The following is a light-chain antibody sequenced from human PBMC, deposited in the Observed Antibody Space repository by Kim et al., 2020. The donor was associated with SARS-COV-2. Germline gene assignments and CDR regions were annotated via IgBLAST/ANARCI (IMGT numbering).Light chain of an antibody. V-gene: IGLV3-1*01. CDR3: QAWDSSTV. CDR2: QDT. J-gene: IGLJ1*01. CDR1: KLGNKY. Sequence: VAASQGQTASITCAGDKLGNKYACWYQQKPGQSPVLVIYQDTKRPSGIPGRFAGYNAGNAATLTIGGTQAMDEADYYCQAWDSSTVFGRGTKVTVL.